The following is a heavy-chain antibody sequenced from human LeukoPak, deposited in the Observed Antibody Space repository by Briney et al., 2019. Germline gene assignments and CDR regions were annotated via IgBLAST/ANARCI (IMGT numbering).Heavy chain of an antibody. CDR2: IYDSGST. J-gene: IGHJ6*02. D-gene: IGHD3-9*01. Sequence: KPSETPSPTLTVSGGSISRHYWELIRQPPRKGPEWIGDIYDSGSTKYNPSLKSRVTISVDRSKNQLFLMLNSVTAADTAVYYCARVPSRYDILTGYYPWAGMDVWGQGTTVTVSS. V-gene: IGHV4-59*11. CDR1: GGSISRHY. CDR3: ARVPSRYDILTGYYPWAGMDV.